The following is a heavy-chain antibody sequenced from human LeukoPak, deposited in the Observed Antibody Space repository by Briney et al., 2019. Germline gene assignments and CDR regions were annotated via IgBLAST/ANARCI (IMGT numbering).Heavy chain of an antibody. V-gene: IGHV3-23*01. CDR1: GFTFSSYA. Sequence: GGSLRLSCAASGFTFSSYAMSWVRQAPGKGLEWVSAISGSGGSTYYADSVKGRFTISRDNSKNTLHLQMNSLRAEDTAVYYCARKGSSSWSFDYWGQGTLVTVSS. J-gene: IGHJ4*02. CDR3: ARKGSSSWSFDY. CDR2: ISGSGGST. D-gene: IGHD6-13*01.